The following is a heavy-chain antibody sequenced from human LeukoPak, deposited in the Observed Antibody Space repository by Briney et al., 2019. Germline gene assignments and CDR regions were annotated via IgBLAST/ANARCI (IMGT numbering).Heavy chain of an antibody. Sequence: GGSLRLSCAASGFTVSSNYVSWVRQAPGKGLEWVSVIYSGGSTYYADSVKGRFTISRDNSKNTLYLQMNSLRAEDTAVYYCARDGYYYGSGSYGYWGQGTLVTVSS. CDR2: IYSGGST. CDR1: GFTVSSNY. V-gene: IGHV3-66*01. CDR3: ARDGYYYGSGSYGY. J-gene: IGHJ4*02. D-gene: IGHD3-10*01.